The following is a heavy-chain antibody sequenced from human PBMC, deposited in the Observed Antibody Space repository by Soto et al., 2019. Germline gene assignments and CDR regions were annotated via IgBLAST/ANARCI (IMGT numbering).Heavy chain of an antibody. CDR1: GFRFGGYG. V-gene: IGHV3-33*01. CDR2: IYYDGNNK. Sequence: PGGSLRLSCAASGFRFGGYGMHWVRQAPGKGLEWVAVIYYDGNNKYYTDSVKGRFTISRDNPKNMLYLQMNSLRAEDTAVYYCARDVGSGATIPPGWFDPWGQGTLVTVSS. D-gene: IGHD2-15*01. J-gene: IGHJ5*02. CDR3: ARDVGSGATIPPGWFDP.